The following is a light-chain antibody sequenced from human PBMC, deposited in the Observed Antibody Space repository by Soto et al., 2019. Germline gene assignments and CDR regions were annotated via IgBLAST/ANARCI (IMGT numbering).Light chain of an antibody. CDR1: SSNIGAGYE. J-gene: IGLJ1*01. CDR3: QSYDSRLSGYV. CDR2: ENN. Sequence: QSVLTQPPSVSEAPGQRVTISRTGSSSNIGAGYEAHWYQQVPGTAPKLLIYENNNRPSGVPDRFSGSKSGTSASLAITGLQAEDEAEYYCQSYDSRLSGYVFGTGTKLTVL. V-gene: IGLV1-40*01.